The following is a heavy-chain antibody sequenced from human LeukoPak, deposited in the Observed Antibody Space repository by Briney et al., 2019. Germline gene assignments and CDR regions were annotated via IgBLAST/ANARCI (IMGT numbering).Heavy chain of an antibody. V-gene: IGHV1-2*02. Sequence: ASVKVSCKASGYTFTDYYMHWVRQAPGQGPEWMGWINSNSGGTNYAQKFQGRVTMTRDTSISTAYMELSRLRSDDTAVYYCARDILEETYYDFWSGYIRFDPWGQGTLVTVSS. CDR2: INSNSGGT. CDR3: ARDILEETYYDFWSGYIRFDP. CDR1: GYTFTDYY. D-gene: IGHD3-3*01. J-gene: IGHJ5*02.